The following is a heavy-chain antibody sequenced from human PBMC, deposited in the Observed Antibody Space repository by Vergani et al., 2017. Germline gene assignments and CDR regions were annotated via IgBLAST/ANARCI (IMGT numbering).Heavy chain of an antibody. Sequence: QVQLVQSGAELKKPGASVSVSCKGSSHTFQTYGISWVRQAPGKGLEWMAWIRPYTGHTIYAQKFQDRVTMTADTSTNTAYMELRSLRSVDTAVYFGASVAPSNSEVTPTAFDVWGQGTMVTVSS. D-gene: IGHD1-1*01. CDR1: SHTFQTYG. J-gene: IGHJ3*01. CDR2: IRPYTGHT. V-gene: IGHV1-18*01. CDR3: ASVAPSNSEVTPTAFDV.